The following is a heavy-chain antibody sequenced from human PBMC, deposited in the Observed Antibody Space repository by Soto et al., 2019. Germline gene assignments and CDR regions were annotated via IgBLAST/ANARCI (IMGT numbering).Heavy chain of an antibody. Sequence: QVQLLASGPGLVKPSETLSLTCSVSFISLTDFHWGWLRHSPGKGLEWIGYISYGGTTNYNISLTSLLSMSVDTSNNQFSLKLTSVTAADTAIYYCARAKYYHDSGSHFFFVPWGQGTLVTVSS. V-gene: IGHV4-59*01. CDR3: ARAKYYHDSGSHFFFVP. D-gene: IGHD3-10*01. CDR2: ISYGGTT. J-gene: IGHJ5*02. CDR1: FISLTDFH.